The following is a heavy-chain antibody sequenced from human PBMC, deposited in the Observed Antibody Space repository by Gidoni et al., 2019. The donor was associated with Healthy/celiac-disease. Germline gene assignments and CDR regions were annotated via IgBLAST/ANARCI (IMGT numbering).Heavy chain of an antibody. V-gene: IGHV1-69*01. CDR2: IIPIFGTA. CDR1: GGTFSSYA. Sequence: QVQLVQSGAEAKKPGSSVKVSCKASGGTFSSYAISWVRQAPGQGREWMGGIIPIFGTANYAQKFQGRVTITADESTSTAYMELSSLRSEDTAVYYCAREEVPRNWFDPWGQGTLVTVSS. J-gene: IGHJ5*02. CDR3: AREEVPRNWFDP.